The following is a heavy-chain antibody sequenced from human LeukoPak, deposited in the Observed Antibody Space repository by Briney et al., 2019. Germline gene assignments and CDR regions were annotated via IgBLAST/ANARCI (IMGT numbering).Heavy chain of an antibody. CDR3: ARGGMVRGVISNLDY. Sequence: QPGRSLRLSCAASGFTFSSYGMHWVRQAPGKRLEWVAVIWYDGSNKYYADSVKGRFTISRDNSKNTLYLQMNSLRAEDTAVYYCARGGMVRGVISNLDYWGQGTLVTVSS. CDR2: IWYDGSNK. D-gene: IGHD3-10*01. J-gene: IGHJ4*02. V-gene: IGHV3-33*01. CDR1: GFTFSSYG.